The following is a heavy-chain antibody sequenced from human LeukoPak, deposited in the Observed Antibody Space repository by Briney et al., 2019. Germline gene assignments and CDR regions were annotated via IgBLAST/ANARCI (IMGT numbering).Heavy chain of an antibody. D-gene: IGHD3-16*02. Sequence: GASVKVSCKASGYTFTSYGISWVQQPPGQGLDWMGFISAYNGSTNYAQKLQGRVTMSTDTSTSTAYMELRSLRADDTAVYYCARDMITFGGVIEGEDYWGQGTLVTVSS. V-gene: IGHV1-18*01. CDR1: GYTFTSYG. CDR3: ARDMITFGGVIEGEDY. J-gene: IGHJ4*02. CDR2: ISAYNGST.